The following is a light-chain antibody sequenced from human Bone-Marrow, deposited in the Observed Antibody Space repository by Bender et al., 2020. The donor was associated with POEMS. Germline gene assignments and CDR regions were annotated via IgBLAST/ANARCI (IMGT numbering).Light chain of an antibody. V-gene: IGLV1-44*01. CDR2: INN. CDR3: AAWEASLNGWV. Sequence: QSVLTQPPSASGTPGQRVTISCSGSSSNIGTNPVNWYQQLPGTAPKLLIYINNQRPSGVPDRFSGSKSGTSASLAIRGLQSEDAADYYCAAWEASLNGWVFGGGTKLTVL. J-gene: IGLJ3*02. CDR1: SSNIGTNP.